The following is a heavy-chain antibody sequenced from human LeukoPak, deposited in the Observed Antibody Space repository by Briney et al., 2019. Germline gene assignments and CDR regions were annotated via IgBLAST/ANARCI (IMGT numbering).Heavy chain of an antibody. CDR3: GADYKPHSFDY. V-gene: IGHV3-66*01. CDR2: IYSAGST. CDR1: GFTVPDNY. J-gene: IGHJ4*02. D-gene: IGHD4-11*01. Sequence: GGSLRLSCAASGFTVPDNYMNWVRQSSGKGLEWVSVIYSAGSTYYADSVKGRFTISRDNSKNTLYLQMNSLRAEDTAVYYCGADYKPHSFDYWGQGTLVTVSS.